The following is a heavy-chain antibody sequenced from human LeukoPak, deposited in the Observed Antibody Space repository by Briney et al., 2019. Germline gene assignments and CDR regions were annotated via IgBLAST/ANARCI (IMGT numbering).Heavy chain of an antibody. CDR2: IRSKAYGGTT. V-gene: IGHV3-49*03. CDR1: GFTFGDYA. J-gene: IGHJ4*02. Sequence: PGGSLRLSCKASGFTFGDYAMSWFRQAPGKGLEWVGFIRSKAYGGTTEYAASVKGRFTISRDDSKSIAYLQMNSLKTEDTAVYYCTRDGRLRDFDYWGQGTLVTVSS. D-gene: IGHD1-26*01. CDR3: TRDGRLRDFDY.